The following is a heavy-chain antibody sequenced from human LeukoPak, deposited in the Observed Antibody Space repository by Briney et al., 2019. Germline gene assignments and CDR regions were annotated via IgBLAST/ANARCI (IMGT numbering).Heavy chain of an antibody. D-gene: IGHD2-8*01. CDR1: GFALSSHW. CDR3: ARNNDMDV. J-gene: IGHJ6*02. Sequence: GGSLRLSCAASGFALSSHWMTWVRQVPGRGPEWVANVNRDGSETYYLDSVKGRFTISKDNAKNSLYLQMNSLRAEDTALYHCARNNDMDVWGQGTTVIASS. CDR2: VNRDGSET. V-gene: IGHV3-7*03.